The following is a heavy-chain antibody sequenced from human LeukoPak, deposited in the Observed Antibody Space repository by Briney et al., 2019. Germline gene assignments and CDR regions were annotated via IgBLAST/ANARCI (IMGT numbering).Heavy chain of an antibody. D-gene: IGHD6-13*01. Sequence: GGSLRLSCAASGFTFSDHYMDWVRQAPGKGLEWVGRTRNKANGYTTEYAASVKGRFTISRDDSKNSVYLQMNSLKTEDTAVYYCARPRSISWSDTHFDYWGQGTLVTVSS. CDR3: ARPRSISWSDTHFDY. J-gene: IGHJ4*02. CDR2: TRNKANGYTT. CDR1: GFTFSDHY. V-gene: IGHV3-72*01.